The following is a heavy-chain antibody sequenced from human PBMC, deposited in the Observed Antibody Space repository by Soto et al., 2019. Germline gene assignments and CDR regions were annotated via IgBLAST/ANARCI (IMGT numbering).Heavy chain of an antibody. CDR1: GFTFSDYY. V-gene: IGHV3-11*06. CDR3: ARKDQYYDGGFDP. J-gene: IGHJ5*02. Sequence: AGGSLRLSCAASGFTFSDYYMSWIRQAPGKGLEWVSYISSSSSYTNYADSVKGRFTISRDNAKNSFYLQMNSLRAEDTAVYYCARKDQYYDGGFDPGGQGTLVTVSS. CDR2: ISSSSSYT. D-gene: IGHD3-22*01.